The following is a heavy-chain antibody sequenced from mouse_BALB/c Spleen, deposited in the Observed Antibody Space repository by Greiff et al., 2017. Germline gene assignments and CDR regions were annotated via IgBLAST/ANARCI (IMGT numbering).Heavy chain of an antibody. CDR2: IRNKANGYTT. J-gene: IGHJ2*01. Sequence: EVMLVESGGGLVQPGGSLRLSCATSGFTFTDYYMSWVRQPPGKALEWLGFIRNKANGYTTEYSASVKGRFTISRDNSQSILYLQMNTLRAEDSATYYCARDMGSDYWGQGTTLTVSS. CDR3: ARDMGSDY. V-gene: IGHV7-3*02. D-gene: IGHD3-1*01. CDR1: GFTFTDYY.